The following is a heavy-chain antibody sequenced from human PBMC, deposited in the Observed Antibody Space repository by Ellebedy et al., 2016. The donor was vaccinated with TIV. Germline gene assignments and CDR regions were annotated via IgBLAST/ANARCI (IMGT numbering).Heavy chain of an antibody. V-gene: IGHV3-7*03. CDR3: AKDRGSGSYLVSGYGMDV. CDR2: IKQDGSEK. Sequence: GESLKISCAASGFSFSNYAMSWVRQAPGEGLEWVADIKQDGSEKYYGDSVKGRFTISRDNSKNTMYMQMNSLRVEDTATYYCAKDRGSGSYLVSGYGMDVWGQGTTVTVSS. CDR1: GFSFSNYA. J-gene: IGHJ6*02. D-gene: IGHD3-10*01.